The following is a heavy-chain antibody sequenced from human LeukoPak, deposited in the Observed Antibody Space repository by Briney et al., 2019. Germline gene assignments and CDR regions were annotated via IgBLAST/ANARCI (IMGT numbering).Heavy chain of an antibody. J-gene: IGHJ3*02. V-gene: IGHV4-59*01. CDR1: GGXIGANY. Sequence: SETLSLTCTVSGGXIGANYCNWIRQPPGKGLEWLGYIYYTGSTSCNPSLKSRVTMSVDTSKNLFSLKLTSVTAADTAVYYCASSRGVVTAYDIWGQGTMVTVSS. CDR3: ASSRGVVTAYDI. D-gene: IGHD2-21*02. CDR2: IYYTGST.